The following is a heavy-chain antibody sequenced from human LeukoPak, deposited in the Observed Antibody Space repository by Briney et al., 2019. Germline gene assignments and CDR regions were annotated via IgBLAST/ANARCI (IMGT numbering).Heavy chain of an antibody. CDR2: FSTTGIT. CDR3: ARSVPSLDYLFDS. V-gene: IGHV4-4*07. Sequence: SETLSLTCSVSGGSISSYYWNWIRQPAGKGLEWIGRFSTTGITNYYPSLKSRVTMSVDTSKNQFSLNLSSVTAADTAVYYCARSVPSLDYLFDSWGHGTLVTVSS. J-gene: IGHJ5*01. D-gene: IGHD4-11*01. CDR1: GGSISSYY.